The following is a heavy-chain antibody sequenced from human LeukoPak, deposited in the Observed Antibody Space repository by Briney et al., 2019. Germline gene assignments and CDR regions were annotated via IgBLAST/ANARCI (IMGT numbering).Heavy chain of an antibody. CDR3: ARSSSSWLSHLYYYYGMDV. D-gene: IGHD6-13*01. Sequence: GGSLRLSCAASGFTFSDYYMSWIRQAPGKGLEWVSYISSSSSYTNYADSVKGRFTISRDNAKSSLYLQMNSLRAKDTAVYYCARSSSSWLSHLYYYYGMDVWGKGTTVTVSS. V-gene: IGHV3-11*06. CDR1: GFTFSDYY. J-gene: IGHJ6*04. CDR2: ISSSSSYT.